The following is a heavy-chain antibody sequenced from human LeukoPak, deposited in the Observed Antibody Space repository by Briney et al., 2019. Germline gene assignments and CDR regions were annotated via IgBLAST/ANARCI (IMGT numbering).Heavy chain of an antibody. V-gene: IGHV4-34*01. CDR3: ASRAISVASQNLDS. J-gene: IGHJ4*02. D-gene: IGHD2-2*01. CDR1: GGSFSGYY. Sequence: SETLSLTCAVYGGSFSGYYWGWIRQPPGKGLEWIGEINHSGSTNYNPSLQRRVAISVDTSKNQFSLKVASMTAADTALYYCASRAISVASQNLDSWGQGTRVTVSP. CDR2: INHSGST.